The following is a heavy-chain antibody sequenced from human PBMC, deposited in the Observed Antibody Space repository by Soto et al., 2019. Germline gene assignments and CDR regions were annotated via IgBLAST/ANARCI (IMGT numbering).Heavy chain of an antibody. J-gene: IGHJ3*02. Sequence: VASLKVSCKVPGYTLTELSMHWVRQAPGKGLEWMGGFDPEDGETIYAQKFQGRVTMTEDTSTDTAYMELSSLRSEDTAVYYCATGLYCSGGRCYKVVRAFDIWGQGTMVTVSS. CDR1: GYTLTELS. CDR3: ATGLYCSGGRCYKVVRAFDI. V-gene: IGHV1-24*01. D-gene: IGHD2-15*01. CDR2: FDPEDGET.